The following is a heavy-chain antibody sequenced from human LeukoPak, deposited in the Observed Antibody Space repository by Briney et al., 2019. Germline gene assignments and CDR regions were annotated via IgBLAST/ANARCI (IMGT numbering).Heavy chain of an antibody. CDR3: ARQRGRWDSFDY. CDR2: IYYRTT. Sequence: SETLSLTCTVSGDSISSYYWSWIRQPPGKGLEWIGYIYYRTTNYNPSLKSRVTISVDTSKNQFSLKLTSVTAADTAVYYCARQRGRWDSFDYWGQGTLVTVSS. CDR1: GDSISSYY. V-gene: IGHV4-59*01. J-gene: IGHJ4*02. D-gene: IGHD1-26*01.